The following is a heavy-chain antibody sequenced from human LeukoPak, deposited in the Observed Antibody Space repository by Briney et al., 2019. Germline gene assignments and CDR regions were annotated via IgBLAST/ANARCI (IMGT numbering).Heavy chain of an antibody. CDR2: IYYSGST. D-gene: IGHD5-18*01. V-gene: IGHV4-39*07. Sequence: SETLSLTCTVSGGSISSSSYYWGWIRQPPGKGLEWIGSIYYSGSTYYNPSLKSRVTISVDTSKNQFSLKLSSVTAADTAVYYCARPVGYVDTAMVSLYFDYWGQGTLVTVSS. J-gene: IGHJ4*02. CDR3: ARPVGYVDTAMVSLYFDY. CDR1: GGSISSSSYY.